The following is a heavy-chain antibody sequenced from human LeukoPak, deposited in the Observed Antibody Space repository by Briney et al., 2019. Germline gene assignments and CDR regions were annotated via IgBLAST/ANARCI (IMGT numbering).Heavy chain of an antibody. J-gene: IGHJ4*02. CDR1: GFTFSSYG. Sequence: GGSLRLSCVESGFTFSSYGIHWVRQAPGKGLEWVAFIGYDGSNKYYRDSVKGRFTISRDNSKNTLYLQMNSLRAEDTAVYYCAKDGYNYYVDYWGQGTLVTVSS. CDR3: AKDGYNYYVDY. D-gene: IGHD5-24*01. V-gene: IGHV3-30*02. CDR2: IGYDGSNK.